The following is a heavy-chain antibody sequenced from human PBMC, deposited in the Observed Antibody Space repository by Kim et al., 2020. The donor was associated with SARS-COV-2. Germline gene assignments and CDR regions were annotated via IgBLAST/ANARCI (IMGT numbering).Heavy chain of an antibody. D-gene: IGHD5-18*01. CDR3: ARGGGYSYGLRFFDY. J-gene: IGHJ4*02. V-gene: IGHV4-38-2*02. CDR2: IYHSGST. Sequence: SETLSLTCTVSGYSISSGYYWGWIRQPPGKGLEWIGSIYHSGSTYYNPSLKSRVTISVDTSKNQFSLKLSSVTAADTAVYYCARGGGYSYGLRFFDYWGQGTLVTVSS. CDR1: GYSISSGYY.